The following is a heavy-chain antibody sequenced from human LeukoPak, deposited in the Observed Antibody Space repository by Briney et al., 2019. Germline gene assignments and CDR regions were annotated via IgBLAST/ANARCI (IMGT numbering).Heavy chain of an antibody. D-gene: IGHD6-19*01. Sequence: GGSLRLSCAASGFTFSSYAMSWVRQAPGKGLEWVSSISGNGGSTYYSVSVQGRFTISRDNSKNTLYLQMNSLRAEDSAVYYCAKDTSGWAYYFDYWGQGTLVTVSS. J-gene: IGHJ4*02. V-gene: IGHV3-23*01. CDR1: GFTFSSYA. CDR3: AKDTSGWAYYFDY. CDR2: ISGNGGST.